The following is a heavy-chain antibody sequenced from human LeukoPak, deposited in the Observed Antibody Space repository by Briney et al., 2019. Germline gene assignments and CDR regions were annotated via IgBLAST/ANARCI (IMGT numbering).Heavy chain of an antibody. D-gene: IGHD2-15*01. CDR1: GFSSRNYW. Sequence: GGSLRLSCAASGFSSRNYWMGWVRQAPGKGLEWVANTKPDGSAEYYADSVRGRFTASRDNANNLLYLQMNRLRAEDTAVYYCARDGGLHTNFDYWGQGTLLTVSS. CDR3: ARDGGLHTNFDY. J-gene: IGHJ4*02. CDR2: TKPDGSAE. V-gene: IGHV3-7*01.